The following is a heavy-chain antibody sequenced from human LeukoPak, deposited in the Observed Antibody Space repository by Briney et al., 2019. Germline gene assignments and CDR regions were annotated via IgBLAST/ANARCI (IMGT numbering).Heavy chain of an antibody. CDR2: IYYSGST. D-gene: IGHD4-11*01. CDR1: GGSISSSSYY. CDR3: ARDSFDYSNYPYYYYMDV. Sequence: SETLSLTCTVSGGSISSSSYYWGWIRQPPGKGLEWIGSIYYSGSTYYNPSLKSRVTISVDTSKNQFSLKLSSVTAADTAVYYCARDSFDYSNYPYYYYMDVWGKGTKVNVSS. V-gene: IGHV4-39*07. J-gene: IGHJ6*03.